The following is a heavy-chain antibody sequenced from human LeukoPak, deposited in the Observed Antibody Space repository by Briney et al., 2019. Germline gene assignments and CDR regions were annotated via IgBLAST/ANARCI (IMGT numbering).Heavy chain of an antibody. CDR3: AKGRVMSYYGSGVDI. CDR2: ISSSGGT. D-gene: IGHD3-10*01. V-gene: IGHV3-23*01. Sequence: GGSLRLSCAASGFTFSSYAMSWVRQAPGKGLEWVSVISSSGGTFYADSVKGRFTISRDNSKNTLYLQMNSLRAEDTAVYYCAKGRVMSYYGSGVDIRGQGTMVTVSS. CDR1: GFTFSSYA. J-gene: IGHJ3*02.